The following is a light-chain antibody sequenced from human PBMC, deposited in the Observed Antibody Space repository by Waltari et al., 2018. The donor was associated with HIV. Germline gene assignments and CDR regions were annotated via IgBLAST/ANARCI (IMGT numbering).Light chain of an antibody. J-gene: IGKJ2*01. Sequence: DMVMKQSPATLSVSPGERATLSCRASQSVSSNLAWYQQKPGQAPRPLIYDASTRATGIPARFSGSGSGTEFTLTISSLQSEDSAVYYCQQYNNWYTFAQGTKLEIK. CDR2: DAS. CDR1: QSVSSN. CDR3: QQYNNWYT. V-gene: IGKV3D-15*01.